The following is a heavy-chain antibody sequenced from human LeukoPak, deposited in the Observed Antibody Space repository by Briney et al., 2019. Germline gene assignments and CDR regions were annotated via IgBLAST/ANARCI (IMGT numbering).Heavy chain of an antibody. Sequence: AETLSLPCTVSGVPMSDSYWYWIRHSAATGRVWIGRIHAIGCTNYNPSLKSRVIISQDTSKNQVSLSLSAVTPADTATYYCARILDRDAWGQGTLVTVSP. CDR1: GVPMSDSY. J-gene: IGHJ3*01. CDR2: IHAIGCT. V-gene: IGHV4-4*07. D-gene: IGHD3-22*01. CDR3: ARILDRDA.